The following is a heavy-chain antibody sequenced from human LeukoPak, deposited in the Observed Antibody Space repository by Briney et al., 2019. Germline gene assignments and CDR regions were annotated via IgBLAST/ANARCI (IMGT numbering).Heavy chain of an antibody. Sequence: GGSLRLSCAASGLTFSDHYMDWVRQAPGKGLEWVGHTRNKANSYTTEYAASVKGRFTISRDDSKNSLYLQMNSLKTEDTAVYYCAGSPALYGSDSYGRGGFDIWGQGTMVTVSA. J-gene: IGHJ3*02. CDR1: GLTFSDHY. CDR3: AGSPALYGSDSYGRGGFDI. D-gene: IGHD3-10*01. V-gene: IGHV3-72*01. CDR2: TRNKANSYTT.